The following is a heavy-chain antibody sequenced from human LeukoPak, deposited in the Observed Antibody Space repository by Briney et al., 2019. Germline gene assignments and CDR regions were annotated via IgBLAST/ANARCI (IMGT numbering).Heavy chain of an antibody. CDR1: GGSISSYY. D-gene: IGHD1-26*01. Sequence: TSETLSLTCTVSGGSISSYYWSWIRQPPGKGLEWIGYIYYSGSTNYNPSLKSRVTISVDTSKNQFSLKLSSVTAADTAVYYCATSSGSYYPFDYWGQGTLVTVSS. CDR3: ATSSGSYYPFDY. CDR2: IYYSGST. V-gene: IGHV4-59*01. J-gene: IGHJ4*02.